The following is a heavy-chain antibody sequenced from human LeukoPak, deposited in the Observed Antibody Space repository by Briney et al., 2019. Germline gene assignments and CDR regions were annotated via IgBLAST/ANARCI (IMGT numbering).Heavy chain of an antibody. D-gene: IGHD6-19*01. CDR2: INPNSGGT. CDR3: ARGYSSGWSATDFDY. CDR1: GYTFTVYY. Sequence: ASVKVSCRVSGYTFTVYYMHWVRQAPGQGREWMGWINPNSGGTNYAQKFQGWVTMTRDTSISTAYMELSRLRSDDTAVYYCARGYSSGWSATDFDYWGQGPLVTVSS. J-gene: IGHJ4*02. V-gene: IGHV1-2*04.